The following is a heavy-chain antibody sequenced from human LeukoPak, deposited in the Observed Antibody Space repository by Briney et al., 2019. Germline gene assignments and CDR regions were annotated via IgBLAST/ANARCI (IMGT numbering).Heavy chain of an antibody. CDR1: GGSISSGSYY. V-gene: IGHV4-61*02. CDR2: IYTSGST. D-gene: IGHD5-12*01. Sequence: SETLSLTCTVSGGSISSGSYYWSWIRQPAGKGLEWIGRIYTSGSTNYNPSPKSRVTISVDTSKNQFSLKLNSVTAADTAVYYCARSGGYVLYFDSWGQGTLVTVSS. CDR3: ARSGGYVLYFDS. J-gene: IGHJ4*02.